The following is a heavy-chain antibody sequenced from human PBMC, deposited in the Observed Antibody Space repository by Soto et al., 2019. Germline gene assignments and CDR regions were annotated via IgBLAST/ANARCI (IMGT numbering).Heavy chain of an antibody. CDR3: ARPQYLPDDVFDV. D-gene: IGHD2-2*01. V-gene: IGHV3-74*01. CDR2: INSDGSST. J-gene: IGHJ3*01. CDR1: GFTFTNYW. Sequence: PGGSLRPSCAASGFTFTNYWMQWVRQAPGKRLVWVSRINSDGSSTSHADSVKGRFTISRDNAKNTLYLQMSSLRAEDTAVYYCARPQYLPDDVFDVWGRGTVVTVSS.